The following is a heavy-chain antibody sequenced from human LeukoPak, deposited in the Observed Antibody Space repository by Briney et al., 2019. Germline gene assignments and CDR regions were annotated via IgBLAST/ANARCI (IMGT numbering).Heavy chain of an antibody. CDR2: ISCSGSTI. J-gene: IGHJ4*02. V-gene: IGHV3-48*03. D-gene: IGHD3-22*01. CDR3: ASGYDSSGELDY. Sequence: PGGSLRLSCAASGFTFSSYEMNWVRQAPGKGLEWVSYISCSGSTIYYADSVKGRFTISRDNAKNSLYLQMNSLRAEDTAVYYCASGYDSSGELDYWGQGTLVTVSS. CDR1: GFTFSSYE.